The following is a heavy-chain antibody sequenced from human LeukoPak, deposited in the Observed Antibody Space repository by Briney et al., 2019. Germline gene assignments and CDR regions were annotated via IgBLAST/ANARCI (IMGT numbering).Heavy chain of an antibody. Sequence: GGSLRLSCAASGFTFSSYEMNWVRQAPGKGLEWVSYISSSGSTIYYADSVKGRFTISSDNGKNSLYRQMNSLRGEDTAVYYCARACSGGSCYFDYWGRGTLVTVSS. CDR2: ISSSGSTI. D-gene: IGHD2-15*01. CDR1: GFTFSSYE. J-gene: IGHJ4*02. V-gene: IGHV3-48*03. CDR3: ARACSGGSCYFDY.